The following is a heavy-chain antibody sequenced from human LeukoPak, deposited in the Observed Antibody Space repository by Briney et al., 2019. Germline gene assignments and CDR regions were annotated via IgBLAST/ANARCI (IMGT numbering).Heavy chain of an antibody. D-gene: IGHD5-12*01. V-gene: IGHV3-23*01. CDR1: GFTFSSYS. Sequence: GGSLRLSCTASGFTFSSYSMTWVRQAPGKGLEWVSGISGSSGNIYYAGSVKGRFTISRDDSKNTLYLQMNSLRAEDTAVYYCAKGGYSGYGFDYWGQGTLVTVSS. CDR3: AKGGYSGYGFDY. J-gene: IGHJ4*02. CDR2: ISGSSGNI.